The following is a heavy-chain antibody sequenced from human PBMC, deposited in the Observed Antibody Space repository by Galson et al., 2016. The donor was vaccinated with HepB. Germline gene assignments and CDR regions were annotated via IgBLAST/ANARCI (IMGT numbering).Heavy chain of an antibody. D-gene: IGHD1-7*01. CDR1: GYSFTDYC. Sequence: SGAEVKEPGESLKISCKASGYSFTDYCIGWVRQMPGKGLEWMGIIYPGDSDARYSPSFQGQVTISADKSITTTYLQWSRLKASDTPMYYWARPGLELLEWGQGTLVTVTS. J-gene: IGHJ4*02. CDR2: IYPGDSDA. V-gene: IGHV5-51*01. CDR3: ARPGLELLE.